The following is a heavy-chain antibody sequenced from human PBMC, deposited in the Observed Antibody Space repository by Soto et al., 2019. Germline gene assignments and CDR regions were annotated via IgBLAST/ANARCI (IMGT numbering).Heavy chain of an antibody. CDR1: GYTFTSYG. CDR2: ISAYNGNT. J-gene: IGHJ5*02. CDR3: AREFVVPAAIGYWFDP. V-gene: IGHV1-18*01. Sequence: EASVKVSCKASGYTFTSYGISWVRQAPGQGLEWMGWISAYNGNTNYAQKLQGRVTMTTDTSTSTAYMELRSLRSDDTAVYYCAREFVVPAAIGYWFDPWGQGTLVTVSS. D-gene: IGHD2-2*01.